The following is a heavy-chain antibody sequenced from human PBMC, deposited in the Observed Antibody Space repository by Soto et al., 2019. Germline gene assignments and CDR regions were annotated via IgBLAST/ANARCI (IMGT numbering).Heavy chain of an antibody. Sequence: QPGGSLRLSCAASGFTFSSYAMSWVRQAPGKGLEWVSAISGSGGSTYYADSVKGRFTISRDNSKNTLYLQMNSLRAEDTAVYYCAPSFSSSWYYYYGIDVWGQGTTVTVSS. D-gene: IGHD6-13*01. V-gene: IGHV3-23*01. J-gene: IGHJ6*02. CDR3: APSFSSSWYYYYGIDV. CDR1: GFTFSSYA. CDR2: ISGSGGST.